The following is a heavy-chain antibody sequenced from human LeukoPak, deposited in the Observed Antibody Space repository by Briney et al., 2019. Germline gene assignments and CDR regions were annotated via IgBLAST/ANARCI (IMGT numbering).Heavy chain of an antibody. J-gene: IGHJ4*02. CDR1: GFTFSNYA. CDR3: AKRGDCSGTCTYDY. CDR2: VGGRGVKT. D-gene: IGHD2-2*01. Sequence: GGSLSLSCAASGFTFSNYAIHWVRQAPGKGLEWVSIVGGRGVKTYYADSVKGRFTISRDNSKNTVYLQMNSLRAEDTAVYYCAKRGDCSGTCTYDYWGQGTLVTVSS. V-gene: IGHV3-23*01.